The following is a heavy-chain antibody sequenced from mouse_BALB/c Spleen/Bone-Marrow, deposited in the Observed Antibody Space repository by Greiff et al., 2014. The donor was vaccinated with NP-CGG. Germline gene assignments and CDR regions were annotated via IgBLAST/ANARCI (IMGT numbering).Heavy chain of an antibody. J-gene: IGHJ3*01. D-gene: IGHD2-4*01. Sequence: DVMLVESGGGLVQPGGSLKISCAASGFTFSSYGMSWVRQTPDKRLDLVATINSNGGSTYYPDSVKGRFTISRDNAKNTLHLQMSSLKSEDTAMYYCARDNYYDYDGFAYWGQGTLVTVSA. CDR3: ARDNYYDYDGFAY. V-gene: IGHV5-6-3*01. CDR2: INSNGGST. CDR1: GFTFSSYG.